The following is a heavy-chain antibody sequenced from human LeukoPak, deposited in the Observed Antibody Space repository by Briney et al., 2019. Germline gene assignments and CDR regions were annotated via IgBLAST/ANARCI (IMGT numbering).Heavy chain of an antibody. J-gene: IGHJ4*02. V-gene: IGHV1-46*01. CDR1: GYTFTSYY. D-gene: IGHD3-22*01. Sequence: ASVKVSCKASGYTFTSYYMHWVRQAPGQGLEWMGIINPSGGSTSYAQKFQGRVTMTRDTSTSTVYMELSSLRSEDTAVYYRAKDLRRSIYGSSGYYSWGQGTLVTVSS. CDR3: AKDLRRSIYGSSGYYS. CDR2: INPSGGST.